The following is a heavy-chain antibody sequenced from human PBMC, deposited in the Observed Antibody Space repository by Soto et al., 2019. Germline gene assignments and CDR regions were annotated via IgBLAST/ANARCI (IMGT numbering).Heavy chain of an antibody. D-gene: IGHD2-15*01. V-gene: IGHV3-9*01. CDR3: ARRYVGGGTFHPFDY. Sequence: EVQLVESGGGLVQPGRSLRLSCVASGFTFDDYSMNWVRQAPGKGLEWVSGISRNSDFLVYADSVKGRFTISRDNAKSSLYLQMNSVSAEDTAFYHCARRYVGGGTFHPFDYWGQGALVTVSS. J-gene: IGHJ4*02. CDR1: GFTFDDYS. CDR2: ISRNSDFL.